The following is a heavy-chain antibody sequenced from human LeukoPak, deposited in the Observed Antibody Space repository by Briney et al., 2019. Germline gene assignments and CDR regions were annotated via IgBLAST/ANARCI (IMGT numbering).Heavy chain of an antibody. CDR3: ARGPYDFWRGYWLN. D-gene: IGHD3-3*01. Sequence: PSQTLSLTCTVSGGSISSGSYYWSWIRQPAGKGLEWIGRIYTSGSTNYNPSLKSRVTISVDTSKNQFSLKLSSVTAADTAVYYCARGPYDFWRGYWLNWGQGTLVTVSS. CDR1: GGSISSGSYY. J-gene: IGHJ4*02. V-gene: IGHV4-61*02. CDR2: IYTSGST.